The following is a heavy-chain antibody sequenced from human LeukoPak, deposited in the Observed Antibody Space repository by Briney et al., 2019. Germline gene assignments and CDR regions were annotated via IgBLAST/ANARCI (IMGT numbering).Heavy chain of an antibody. CDR3: ADRNVNRPIDY. V-gene: IGHV3-23*01. CDR1: GFTFSSHA. D-gene: IGHD1-14*01. Sequence: PGGSLRLSCAASGFTFSSHAMSWVRQAPGKGLEWVSGISDSGGSTYYADSVKGRFTISRDNSKNTLYLQMSSLRAEDTAVYYCADRNVNRPIDYWGRGTLVTVSS. J-gene: IGHJ4*02. CDR2: ISDSGGST.